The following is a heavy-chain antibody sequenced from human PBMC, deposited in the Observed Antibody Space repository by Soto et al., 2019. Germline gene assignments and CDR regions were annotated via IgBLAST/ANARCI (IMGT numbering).Heavy chain of an antibody. V-gene: IGHV4-61*01. D-gene: IGHD2-15*01. Sequence: PSETLSLTCSVSGGSVTYGSYYWTWIRQRPGKGLEWIGHFSHSGTTNYKSSLRGRVTISRDTSKNQFSLKLRSVTVADTAVYYCARDVGGYCSGGNCFSAWFDPWGQGIPVTVSS. CDR3: ARDVGGYCSGGNCFSAWFDP. J-gene: IGHJ5*02. CDR1: GGSVTYGSYY. CDR2: FSHSGTT.